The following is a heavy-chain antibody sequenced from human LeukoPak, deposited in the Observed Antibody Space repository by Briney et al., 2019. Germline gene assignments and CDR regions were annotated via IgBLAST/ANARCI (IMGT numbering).Heavy chain of an antibody. Sequence: GGSLRLSCAASGFIFSSYNLNWVRQAPGKGLEWVSSISSSSSYIYYADSVKGRFTISRDNGKNSLYLQMNSLRAEDTAVYYCARESSVTTHYYYYMDVWGKGTTVTISS. D-gene: IGHD4-17*01. J-gene: IGHJ6*03. CDR2: ISSSSSYI. CDR3: ARESSVTTHYYYYMDV. V-gene: IGHV3-21*01. CDR1: GFIFSSYN.